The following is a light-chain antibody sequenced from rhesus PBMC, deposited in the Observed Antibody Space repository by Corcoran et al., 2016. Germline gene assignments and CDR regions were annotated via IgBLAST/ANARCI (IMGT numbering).Light chain of an antibody. CDR2: GAS. Sequence: QVILTQSPATLSLSPGERATLSCRASQSVSSYLAWYQQKPGLAPRLLICGASSRATGFPDRFSGSGAGTDCTLTISSLEPEDVGVYHCYQHSSGYSFGQGTKVEIK. CDR1: QSVSSY. V-gene: IGKV3-10*01. CDR3: YQHSSGYS. J-gene: IGKJ2*01.